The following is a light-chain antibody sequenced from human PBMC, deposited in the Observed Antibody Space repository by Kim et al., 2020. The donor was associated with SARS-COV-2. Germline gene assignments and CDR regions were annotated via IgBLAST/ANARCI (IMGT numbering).Light chain of an antibody. CDR2: GRN. J-gene: IGLJ2*01. CDR1: SLRSYY. V-gene: IGLV3-19*01. Sequence: SSELTQDPAVSVALGQTVRITCQGDSLRSYYASWYQQKPGQAPVLVIYGRNNRPSGIPDRFSGSTSGNTASLTITGAQAEDEADYYCKSRDSSGNVVFGGGTKLTAL. CDR3: KSRDSSGNVV.